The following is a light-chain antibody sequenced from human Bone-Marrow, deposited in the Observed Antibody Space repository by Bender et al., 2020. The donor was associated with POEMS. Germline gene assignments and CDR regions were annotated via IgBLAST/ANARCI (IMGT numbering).Light chain of an antibody. CDR2: DVT. CDR1: SSDVGGYNY. V-gene: IGLV2-11*01. CDR3: CSSAGSAMI. Sequence: QSALTQPPSASGSPGQSVTISCTGTSSDVGGYNYVSWYQQHPGKAPKLMIYDVTKRPSGVPDRFSGSKSGNTASLTISRLQAEDEADYYCCSSAGSAMIFGGGTKVTVL. J-gene: IGLJ2*01.